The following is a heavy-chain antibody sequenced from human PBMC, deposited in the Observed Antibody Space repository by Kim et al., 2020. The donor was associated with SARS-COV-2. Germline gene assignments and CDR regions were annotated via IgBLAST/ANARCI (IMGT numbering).Heavy chain of an antibody. J-gene: IGHJ3*01. CDR2: INHSGST. Sequence: SETLSLTCAVYGGSFSGYYWSWIRQPPGKGLEWIGEINHSGSTNYNPSLKSRVTISVDTSKNQFSLKLSSVTAADTAVYYCARRALPENRTRAARRKNA. D-gene: IGHD6-13*01. CDR1: GGSFSGYY. CDR3: ARRALPENRTRAARRKNA. V-gene: IGHV4-34*01.